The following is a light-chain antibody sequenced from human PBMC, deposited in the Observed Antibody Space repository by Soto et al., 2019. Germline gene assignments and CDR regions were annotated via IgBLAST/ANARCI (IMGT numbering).Light chain of an antibody. J-gene: IGKJ4*01. CDR2: AVS. V-gene: IGKV1-39*01. CDR3: QQRMTVPLT. Sequence: DIQMTQSPSSLSASVGDRVTITCRASKRMNGDLNWYQQKLGEAPNLLIYAVSSLQSGVPSRFSGSGSGTFVILTISSLQPEDVASYFCQQRMTVPLTFGGGTNVEIK. CDR1: KRMNGD.